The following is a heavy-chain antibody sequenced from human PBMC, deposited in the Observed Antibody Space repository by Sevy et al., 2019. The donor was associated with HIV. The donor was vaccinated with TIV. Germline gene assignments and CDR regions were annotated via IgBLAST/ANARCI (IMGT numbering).Heavy chain of an antibody. D-gene: IGHD3-16*02. CDR3: AKGQPVITFGGVIVIGGDY. V-gene: IGHV1-2*02. CDR1: GYTFTGYY. J-gene: IGHJ4*02. Sequence: ASVKVSCKASGYTFTGYYMHWVRQAPGQGLEWMGWINPNSGGTNYAQKFQGRVTMTRDTSISTAYMELSRLRSDDTAMYYCAKGQPVITFGGVIVIGGDYWGQGTLVTVSS. CDR2: INPNSGGT.